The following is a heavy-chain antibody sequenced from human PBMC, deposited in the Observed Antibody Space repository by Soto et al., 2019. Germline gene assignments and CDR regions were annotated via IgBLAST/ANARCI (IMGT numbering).Heavy chain of an antibody. CDR3: ARLTGTTNPPGY. CDR1: GYSFTSDW. V-gene: IGHV5-10-1*01. D-gene: IGHD1-20*01. CDR2: IDPSDSYT. Sequence: PGECLKISCKGSGYSFTSDWISWVRQMPGKGLEWMGRIDPSDSYTNYSPSFQGHVTISADKSISTAYLQWSSLKASDTAMYYCARLTGTTNPPGYWGQGTLVTVSS. J-gene: IGHJ4*02.